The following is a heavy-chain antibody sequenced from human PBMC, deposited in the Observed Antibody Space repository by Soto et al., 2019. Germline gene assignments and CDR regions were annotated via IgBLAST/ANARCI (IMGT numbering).Heavy chain of an antibody. Sequence: SETLSLTCTVSGGSISSGGYYWSWIRQHPGKGLEWIGYIYYSGSTYYNPSLKSRVTISVDTSKNQFSLKLSSVTAADTAVYYCARVADCSSTSCYGTYDYWGQGTLVTVSS. CDR3: ARVADCSSTSCYGTYDY. CDR1: GGSISSGGYY. J-gene: IGHJ4*02. V-gene: IGHV4-31*03. CDR2: IYYSGST. D-gene: IGHD2-2*01.